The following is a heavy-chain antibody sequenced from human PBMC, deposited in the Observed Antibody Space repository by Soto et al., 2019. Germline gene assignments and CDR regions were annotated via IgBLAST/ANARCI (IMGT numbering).Heavy chain of an antibody. V-gene: IGHV1-46*03. CDR3: ARSFGSLYYYYYYYMDV. Sequence: ASVKVSCKASGYTFTSYYMHWVRQAPGQGLEWMGIINPSGGSTSYAQKFQGRVIMTRDTSTSTVYMELSSLRSEGMALYYCARSFGSLYYYYYYYMDVWGKGTTVTVSS. CDR2: INPSGGST. D-gene: IGHD1-26*01. CDR1: GYTFTSYY. J-gene: IGHJ6*03.